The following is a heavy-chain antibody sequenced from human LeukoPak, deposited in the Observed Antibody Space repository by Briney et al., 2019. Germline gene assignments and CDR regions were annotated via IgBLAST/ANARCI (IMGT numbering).Heavy chain of an antibody. V-gene: IGHV3-7*03. J-gene: IGHJ3*02. Sequence: GGSLRLSCAASGFTFSSYWMSWVRQAPGKGLEWVANIKQDGSEKYYVDSVKGRFTISRDNAKNSLYPQMNSLRAEDTALYYCAKDNGQWLVLGAFDIWGQGTMVTVSS. D-gene: IGHD6-19*01. CDR2: IKQDGSEK. CDR3: AKDNGQWLVLGAFDI. CDR1: GFTFSSYW.